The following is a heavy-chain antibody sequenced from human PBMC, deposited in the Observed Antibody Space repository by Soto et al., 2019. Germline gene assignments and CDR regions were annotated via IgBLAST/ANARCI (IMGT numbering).Heavy chain of an antibody. CDR2: ISAHNGNT. CDR1: GYTFTSYG. D-gene: IGHD1-1*01. J-gene: IGHJ4*02. V-gene: IGHV1-18*01. CDR3: ARGRYGDY. Sequence: QVHLMQSGAEVKKPGASVKVSCKASGYTFTSYGITWVRQAPGQGLEWMGWISAHNGNTDYAQKLQGRVIVTRDTSTSTAYMELRSLISDDTAVYYCARGRYGDYWGQGAVVTVSS.